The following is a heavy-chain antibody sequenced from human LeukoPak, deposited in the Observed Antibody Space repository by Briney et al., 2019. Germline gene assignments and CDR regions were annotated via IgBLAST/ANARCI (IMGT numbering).Heavy chain of an antibody. Sequence: PGGSLRLLCAACGFTFYSYWRYWLRQAPGKGLVWVSRINSDGSSTSYADSMKGRFTISRDNAKNTLYLQMNSLRAEDTAVYYCARIRNFWSGYYKGMDAWGKGTTVTVSS. D-gene: IGHD3-3*01. V-gene: IGHV3-74*01. CDR2: INSDGSST. J-gene: IGHJ6*04. CDR3: ARIRNFWSGYYKGMDA. CDR1: GFTFYSYW.